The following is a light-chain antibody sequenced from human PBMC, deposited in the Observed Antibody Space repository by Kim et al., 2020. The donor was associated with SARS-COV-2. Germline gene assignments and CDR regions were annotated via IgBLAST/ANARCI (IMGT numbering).Light chain of an antibody. V-gene: IGKV3-20*01. CDR3: LQYATSPVT. J-gene: IGKJ4*01. CDR2: GAS. CDR1: QSVARNY. Sequence: EIVLTQSPGTLSLSPGDGATLSCRASQSVARNYLAWFQYKPGQAPRLLIYGASTRATGIPDRFRGSGTGTDFTLTISRLEPEDFAVYYSLQYATSPVTFGRGTKVDIK.